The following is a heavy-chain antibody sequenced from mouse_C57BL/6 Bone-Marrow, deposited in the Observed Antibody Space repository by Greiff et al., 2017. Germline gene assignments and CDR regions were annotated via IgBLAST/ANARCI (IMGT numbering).Heavy chain of an antibody. CDR3: TTSITTVVAEEGYYFDY. D-gene: IGHD1-1*01. CDR2: IDPENGDT. Sequence: VQLQQSGAELVRPGASVELSCTASGFNIKDDYMHWVKQRPEQGLEWIGWIDPENGDTAYASKFQGNATITADTSSNPAYLQLSSLTSEDTAVYYWTTSITTVVAEEGYYFDYWGQGTTLTVSS. V-gene: IGHV14-4*01. CDR1: GFNIKDDY. J-gene: IGHJ2*01.